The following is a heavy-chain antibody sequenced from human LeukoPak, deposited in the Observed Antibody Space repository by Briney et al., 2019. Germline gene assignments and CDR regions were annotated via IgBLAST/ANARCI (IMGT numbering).Heavy chain of an antibody. J-gene: IGHJ4*02. V-gene: IGHV3-74*01. CDR1: GVTFSYYW. Sequence: GGSLRLSCAASGVTFSYYWMHWVRQAPGKGLVWVSRIDSDGSSRSYAGSVKGRFTISRDNAKNTLYLQMNCLRAEDTAVYYCVREGGYDPFENWGQGTLVTVSS. D-gene: IGHD5-12*01. CDR3: VREGGYDPFEN. CDR2: IDSDGSSR.